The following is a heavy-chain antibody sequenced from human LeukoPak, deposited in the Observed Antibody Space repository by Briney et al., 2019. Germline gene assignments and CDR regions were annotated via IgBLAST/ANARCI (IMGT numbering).Heavy chain of an antibody. J-gene: IGHJ5*02. Sequence: PSETLPLTCTVSGGSISSSSYYWGWIRQPPGKGLEWIGSIYYSGSTYYNPSLKSRVTISVDTSKNQFSLKLSSVTAADTAVYYCARAGLGDYGDYVPWFDPWGQGTLVTVSS. CDR1: GGSISSSSYY. D-gene: IGHD4-17*01. V-gene: IGHV4-39*07. CDR2: IYYSGST. CDR3: ARAGLGDYGDYVPWFDP.